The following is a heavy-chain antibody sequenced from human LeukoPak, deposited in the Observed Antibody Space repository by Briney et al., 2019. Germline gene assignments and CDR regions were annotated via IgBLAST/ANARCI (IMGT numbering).Heavy chain of an antibody. D-gene: IGHD6-19*01. CDR1: GYTFTSYY. J-gene: IGHJ4*02. V-gene: IGHV1-46*01. CDR2: INPSGGST. CDR3: VLSSGWYNYFDY. Sequence: ASVKVSCKASGYTFTSYYMHWVRQAPGQGLEWMGIINPSGGSTSYAQKFQGRVTMTRDTSTSTVYMELSSLRSEDTAVYYCVLSSGWYNYFDYWGQGTLVTVSS.